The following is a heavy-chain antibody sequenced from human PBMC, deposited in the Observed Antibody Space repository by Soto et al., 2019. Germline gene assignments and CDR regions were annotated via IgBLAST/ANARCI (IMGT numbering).Heavy chain of an antibody. V-gene: IGHV3-30*18. D-gene: IGHD3-3*01. CDR1: GFTFSNYG. Sequence: QVQLVESGGGVVQPGRSLRLSCAASGFTFSNYGMHWVRQAPGKGLEWVAVISYDGSNKYYADSVKGRFTISRDNSKNTLYLQMNSLRAEDTAVYYCAKISPTYYDFWSGYTYFDYWGQGTLVTGS. CDR3: AKISPTYYDFWSGYTYFDY. CDR2: ISYDGSNK. J-gene: IGHJ4*02.